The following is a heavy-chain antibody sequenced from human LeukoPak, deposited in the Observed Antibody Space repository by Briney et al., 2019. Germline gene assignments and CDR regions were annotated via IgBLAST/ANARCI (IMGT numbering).Heavy chain of an antibody. D-gene: IGHD2-2*01. CDR1: GFTFSSYG. Sequence: SGGSLRLSCAASGFTFSSYGMHWVRQAPGKELEWVAFIRYDGSNKYYADSVKGRFTISRDNSKNTLYLQMNSLRAEDTAVYHCAKGNLVVPAATIFDYWGQGTLVTVSS. J-gene: IGHJ4*02. CDR3: AKGNLVVPAATIFDY. V-gene: IGHV3-30*02. CDR2: IRYDGSNK.